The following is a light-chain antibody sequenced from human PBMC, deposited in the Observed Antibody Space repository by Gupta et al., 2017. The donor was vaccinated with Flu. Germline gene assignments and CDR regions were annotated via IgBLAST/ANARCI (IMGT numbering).Light chain of an antibody. CDR1: QSISVS. V-gene: IGKV1-39*01. J-gene: IGKJ1*01. Sequence: DSQMTQYPSSLSASVGARVTITCRASQSISVSLNWYLQKPGKAPKLLIYAAFNLHTGVPSRFSGCGSGTDFTLTISSRQLEDFATYYCQLSYSKPPDTFGQGTKVEIK. CDR2: AAF. CDR3: QLSYSKPPDT.